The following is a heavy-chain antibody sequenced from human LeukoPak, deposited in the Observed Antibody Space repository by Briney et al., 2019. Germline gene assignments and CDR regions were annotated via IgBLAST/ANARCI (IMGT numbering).Heavy chain of an antibody. CDR1: GYTFTSYD. D-gene: IGHD2-8*01. CDR3: ASDSPKDIVLSDYYYYGMDV. CDR2: MNPNGGST. V-gene: IGHV1-8*01. Sequence: ASVKVSCKASGYTFTSYDINWVRQATGQGLEWMGWMNPNGGSTSYAQKFQGRVTMTRDTSTSTVYMELSSLRSEDTAVYYCASDSPKDIVLSDYYYYGMDVWGQGTTVTASS. J-gene: IGHJ6*02.